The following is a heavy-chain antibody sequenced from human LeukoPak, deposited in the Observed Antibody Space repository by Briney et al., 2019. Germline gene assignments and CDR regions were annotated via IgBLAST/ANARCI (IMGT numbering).Heavy chain of an antibody. CDR2: INNIGGKK. J-gene: IGHJ4*02. V-gene: IGHV3-48*03. CDR1: GFTFSSYE. D-gene: IGHD2-2*01. Sequence: GGSLRLSCAASGFTFSSYEMNWVRQAPGKGLEWVSYINNIGGKKYYADSVKGRFTISRDNAKNSLYLQMNSLRAEDTDVYYCSRESCSSTSCSYFHFWGQGTLVTVS. CDR3: SRESCSSTSCSYFHF.